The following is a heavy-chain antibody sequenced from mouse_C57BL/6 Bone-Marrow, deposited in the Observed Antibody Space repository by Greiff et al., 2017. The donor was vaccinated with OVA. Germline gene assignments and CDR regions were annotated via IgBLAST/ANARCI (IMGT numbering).Heavy chain of an antibody. V-gene: IGHV1-15*01. CDR1: GYTFTDYE. CDR3: TRSTMDY. J-gene: IGHJ4*01. Sequence: QVQLKESGAELVRPGASVTLSCKASGYTFTDYEMHWVKQTPVHGLEWIGAIDPETGGTAYNQKFKGKAILTADKSSSTAYMELRSLTSEDSAVYYCTRSTMDYWGQGTSVTVSS. CDR2: IDPETGGT.